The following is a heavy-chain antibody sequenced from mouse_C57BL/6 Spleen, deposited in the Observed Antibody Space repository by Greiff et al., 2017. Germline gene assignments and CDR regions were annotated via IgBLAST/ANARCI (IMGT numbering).Heavy chain of an antibody. Sequence: VQLQQPGAELVMPGASVKLSCKASGYTFTSYWMHWVKQRPGQGLEWIGEIDPSDSYTNYNQKFKGKSTLTVDKSSSTAYMQLSSLTSEDSAVYYCARHDGYLDYWGQGTTLTVSS. V-gene: IGHV1-69*01. CDR2: IDPSDSYT. CDR3: ARHDGYLDY. J-gene: IGHJ2*01. CDR1: GYTFTSYW. D-gene: IGHD2-3*01.